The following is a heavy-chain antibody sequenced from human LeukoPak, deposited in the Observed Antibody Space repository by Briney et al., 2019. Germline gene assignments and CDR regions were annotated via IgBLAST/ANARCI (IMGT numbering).Heavy chain of an antibody. CDR2: LYYSGIT. CDR1: GGPIPISSSSYY. J-gene: IGHJ5*02. Sequence: SETLSLPCTVSGGPIPISSSSYYWGWVRQPPGKGLEWIGSLYYSGITYDHPSLKGRVAISGDTSKNQVSLKLSSVTAADTAVYYCARRKRSGCSSTSCLLNWFDPWGQGTLVTVSS. V-gene: IGHV4-39*01. D-gene: IGHD2-2*01. CDR3: ARRKRSGCSSTSCLLNWFDP.